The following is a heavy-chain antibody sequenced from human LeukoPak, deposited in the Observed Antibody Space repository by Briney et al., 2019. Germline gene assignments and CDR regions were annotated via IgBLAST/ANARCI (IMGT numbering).Heavy chain of an antibody. CDR1: GFTFSSYS. V-gene: IGHV3-21*01. CDR2: ISSSSSYI. D-gene: IGHD2/OR15-2a*01. CDR3: ARAKPARWTPFSDY. J-gene: IGHJ4*02. Sequence: GGSLRLSCAASGFTFSSYSMNWVRQAPGKGLEWVSSISSSSSYIYYADSVKGRFTISRDNAKNSLYLQMNSLRAEDTAVYYCARAKPARWTPFSDYWGQGTLVTVSS.